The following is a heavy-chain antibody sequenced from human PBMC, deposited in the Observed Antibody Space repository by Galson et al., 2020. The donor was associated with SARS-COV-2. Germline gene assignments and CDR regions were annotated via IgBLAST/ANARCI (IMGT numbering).Heavy chain of an antibody. V-gene: IGHV2-5*02. CDR1: GFSLSTSGVG. CDR2: LYWDDDK. J-gene: IGHJ4*02. CDR3: AHESPGFGGGGFDY. Sequence: SGPTLVKPTQTLTLTCTFSGFSLSTSGVGVGWIRQPPGKALEWLALLYWDDDKRYSPSLKSRLTITKDTSKNQVVLTMTNMDPVDTATYYYAHESPGFGGGGFDYWGQGTLVTVSS. D-gene: IGHD2-15*01.